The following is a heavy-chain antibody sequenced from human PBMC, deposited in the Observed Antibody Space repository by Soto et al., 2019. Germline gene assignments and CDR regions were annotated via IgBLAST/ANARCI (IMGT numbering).Heavy chain of an antibody. CDR1: GCTFCSYA. V-gene: IGHV3-23*01. J-gene: IGHJ3*02. D-gene: IGHD6-6*01. CDR2: ISGSGGST. Sequence: PGGSLRLSCAASGCTFCSYAMSWVRQAPGKGLEWVSAISGSGGSTYYADSVKGRFTISRDNSKNTLYLQMNSLRAEDTAVYYCAKTYSSSPFDASDIWGQGTMVTVSS. CDR3: AKTYSSSPFDASDI.